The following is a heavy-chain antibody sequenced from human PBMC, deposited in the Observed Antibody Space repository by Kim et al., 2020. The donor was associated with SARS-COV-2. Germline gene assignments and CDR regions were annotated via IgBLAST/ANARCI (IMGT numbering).Heavy chain of an antibody. V-gene: IGHV1-46*01. D-gene: IGHD6-19*01. CDR2: IYASDGST. CDR1: GYTFTNYY. J-gene: IGHJ3*02. CDR3: ARDRGSSGWSAFDI. Sequence: ASVKVSCKASGYTFTNYYMHWVRQAPGQGLEWMGIIYASDGSTSYAQKFQGRLTMTRDTSTTTVYMELSSLRSEDTAVYYCARDRGSSGWSAFDIWGQGT.